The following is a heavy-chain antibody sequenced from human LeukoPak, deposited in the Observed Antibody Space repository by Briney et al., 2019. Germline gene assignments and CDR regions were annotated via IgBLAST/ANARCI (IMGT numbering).Heavy chain of an antibody. V-gene: IGHV1-2*02. D-gene: IGHD2-21*02. CDR2: INPNSGGT. J-gene: IGHJ4*02. CDR1: GYTFTGYY. Sequence: ASVKVSCKASGYTFTGYYMHWGRQAPGQGLEWRGWINPNSGGTNYAQKFQGRVTMTRDTSISTAYMELSRLRSDDTAVYYCASLRDSSASAGAFDHWGQGTLVTVSS. CDR3: ASLRDSSASAGAFDH.